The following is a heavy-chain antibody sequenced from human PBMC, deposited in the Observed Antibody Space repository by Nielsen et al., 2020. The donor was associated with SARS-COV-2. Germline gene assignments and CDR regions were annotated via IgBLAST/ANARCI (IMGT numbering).Heavy chain of an antibody. CDR2: ISTSSTYI. CDR1: GITFGTYT. V-gene: IGHV3-21*01. J-gene: IGHJ4*02. Sequence: GGSLRLSCAASGITFGTYTMNWVRQAPGKGLEWVSSISTSSTYIYYADSVKGRFTISRDNAENSLYLQMNSLRAEDTAVYYCARLESSSWYWSYWGQGTLVTVSS. CDR3: ARLESSSWYWSY. D-gene: IGHD6-13*01.